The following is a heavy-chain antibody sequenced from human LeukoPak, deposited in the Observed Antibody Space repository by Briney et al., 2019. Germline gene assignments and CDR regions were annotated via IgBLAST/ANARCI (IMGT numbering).Heavy chain of an antibody. CDR3: SRDANYYDSSRHYFDAYDI. J-gene: IGHJ3*02. D-gene: IGHD3-22*01. CDR2: IRGDGSVK. Sequence: GGSLRLSCEASGFMFSKYWMTWVRQAPGKGLEWVANIRGDGSVKYLLDSVKGRFSISRDNAKNSLSLEMNNLRAEDTAVYYCSRDANYYDSSRHYFDAYDIWGRGTMVTVSS. CDR1: GFMFSKYW. V-gene: IGHV3-7*01.